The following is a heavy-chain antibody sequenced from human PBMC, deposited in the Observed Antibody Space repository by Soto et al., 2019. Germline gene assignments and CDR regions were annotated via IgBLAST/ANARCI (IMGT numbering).Heavy chain of an antibody. Sequence: GASVKVSCKTSGGTFSSYAISWVRQAPGQGLEWMGGIVPIVDTSTYAQKFQGRVTITADESTSTVYMELNSLRAEDTAVYYCARHPERIARIGWFDPWGQGTLVTVSS. V-gene: IGHV1-69*13. CDR2: IVPIVDTS. D-gene: IGHD6-13*01. CDR1: GGTFSSYA. CDR3: ARHPERIARIGWFDP. J-gene: IGHJ5*02.